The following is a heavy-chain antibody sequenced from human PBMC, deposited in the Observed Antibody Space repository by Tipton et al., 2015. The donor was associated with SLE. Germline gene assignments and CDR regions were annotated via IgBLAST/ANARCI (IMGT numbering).Heavy chain of an antibody. V-gene: IGHV4-34*01. CDR2: INHVGRT. CDR3: ARRYNWNHKDYFDY. CDR1: GGSLSGYY. D-gene: IGHD1-20*01. Sequence: TLSLACAVYGGSLSGYYWSWIRQSPGKGLEWIDDINHVGRTKYNPALSSRATISIDTSKNQFSLKLTSVTAADTAVYYCARRYNWNHKDYFDYWGQGTPVTVSS. J-gene: IGHJ4*02.